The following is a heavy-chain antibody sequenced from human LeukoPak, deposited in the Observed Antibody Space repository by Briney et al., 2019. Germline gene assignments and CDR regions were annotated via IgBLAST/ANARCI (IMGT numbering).Heavy chain of an antibody. Sequence: GGSLRLSCVASGFTFSNYDMNWVRQAPGKGLEWVANIKQDGSEKYYVDSVKGRFTISRDNAKNSLFLQMNNLRAEDTAVYYCARINSGRHLGDAFDIWGQGTTVTVSS. CDR1: GFTFSNYD. J-gene: IGHJ3*02. CDR2: IKQDGSEK. D-gene: IGHD1-26*01. CDR3: ARINSGRHLGDAFDI. V-gene: IGHV3-7*01.